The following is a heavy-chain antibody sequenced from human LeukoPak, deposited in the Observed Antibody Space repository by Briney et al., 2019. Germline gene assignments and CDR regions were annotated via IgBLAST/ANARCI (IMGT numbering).Heavy chain of an antibody. Sequence: GESLKISCKGSGYSFTSYWIGWVRQMPGKGLEWMGIIYPGDSDTRYSPSFQGQVTISADKSISTAYLQWSSLKASDTAMYYCARGNYYYGSGSYSAYYFDYWGQGTLVTVSS. CDR2: IYPGDSDT. V-gene: IGHV5-51*01. D-gene: IGHD3-10*01. CDR3: ARGNYYYGSGSYSAYYFDY. CDR1: GYSFTSYW. J-gene: IGHJ4*02.